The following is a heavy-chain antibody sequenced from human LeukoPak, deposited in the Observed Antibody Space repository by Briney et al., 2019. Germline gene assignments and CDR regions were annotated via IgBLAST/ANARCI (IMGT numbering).Heavy chain of an antibody. D-gene: IGHD3-16*02. CDR2: IIPIFGTA. Sequence: ASVKVSCKASGGTFSSYAISWVRQAPGQGLEWMGGIIPIFGTANYAQKFQGRVTITADESTSTAYMELSSLRSEDTAVYYCATYDYVWGSCRRYFDYWGQGTLVTVSS. CDR1: GGTFSSYA. J-gene: IGHJ4*02. V-gene: IGHV1-69*13. CDR3: ATYDYVWGSCRRYFDY.